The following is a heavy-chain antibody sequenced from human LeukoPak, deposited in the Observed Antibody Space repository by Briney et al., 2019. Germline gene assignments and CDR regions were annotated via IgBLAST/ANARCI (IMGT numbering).Heavy chain of an antibody. CDR2: ISYDGSNK. Sequence: GRSLTLSCAASGFTFSSYGMHWVRQAPGKGLEWVAVISYDGSNKYYADSVKGRFTISRDNSKNTLYLQMNSLRAEDTAVYYCAKEVGFYYYDSSGLAIDYWGQGTLVTVSS. J-gene: IGHJ4*02. D-gene: IGHD3-22*01. V-gene: IGHV3-30*18. CDR1: GFTFSSYG. CDR3: AKEVGFYYYDSSGLAIDY.